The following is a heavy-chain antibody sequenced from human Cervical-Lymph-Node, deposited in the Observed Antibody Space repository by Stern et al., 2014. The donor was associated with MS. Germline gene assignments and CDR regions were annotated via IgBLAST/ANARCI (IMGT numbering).Heavy chain of an antibody. CDR2: SWYDGTKE. Sequence: QVQLVQSGGGAVQPGRSLRLSCATSGFTFSGYGLYLVRQAPGKWLEWVAISWYDGTKEDYADSVKGRFTIARDNSKNTLYLQMTSLRAEDTAVYYCARDDRTSWYGGMPHWGQGTLVTVSS. D-gene: IGHD6-13*01. CDR3: ARDDRTSWYGGMPH. V-gene: IGHV3-33*01. J-gene: IGHJ4*02. CDR1: GFTFSGYG.